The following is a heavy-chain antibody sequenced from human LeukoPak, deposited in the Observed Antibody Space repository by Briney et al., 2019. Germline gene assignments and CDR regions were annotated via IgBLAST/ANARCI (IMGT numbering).Heavy chain of an antibody. Sequence: PGGSLRLSCAASGFTFSSYGMHWVRQAPGKGLEWVAVISYDGSNKYYAYSVKGRFTISRDNSKNTLYLQMNSLRAEDTAVYYCAKQGTYYYDSSVSYYFDCWGQGTLVTVSS. J-gene: IGHJ4*02. CDR2: ISYDGSNK. CDR1: GFTFSSYG. V-gene: IGHV3-30*18. CDR3: AKQGTYYYDSSVSYYFDC. D-gene: IGHD3-22*01.